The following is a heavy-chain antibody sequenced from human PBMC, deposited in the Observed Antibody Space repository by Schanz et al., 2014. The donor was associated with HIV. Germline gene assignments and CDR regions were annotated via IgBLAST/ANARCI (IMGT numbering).Heavy chain of an antibody. CDR3: ARVANWDYYGMDV. Sequence: QVQLVESGGGVVQPGRSLRLSCAASGFTFSSSGMHWVRQAPGKGLEWVAVIWYDGSNKYYADSVKGRFTISRDNSKNTLYLQMNSLRAEDTAVYYCARVANWDYYGMDVWGRGTTVTVSS. J-gene: IGHJ6*02. D-gene: IGHD3-16*01. CDR1: GFTFSSSG. V-gene: IGHV3-33*01. CDR2: IWYDGSNK.